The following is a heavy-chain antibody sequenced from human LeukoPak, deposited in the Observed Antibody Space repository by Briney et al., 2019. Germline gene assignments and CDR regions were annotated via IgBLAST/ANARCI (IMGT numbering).Heavy chain of an antibody. CDR1: GFTLSNYA. J-gene: IGHJ4*02. V-gene: IGHV3-30*18. Sequence: PGGSLRLSCAASGFTLSNYAMHWVRQAPGKGLEWMAVISYDGNNKYYADSVKGRFTISRDNSKNTLYLQMNSLRAEDTAVYYCAKDRALARTGIGAYFDYWGQGTLVTVSS. D-gene: IGHD1-14*01. CDR3: AKDRALARTGIGAYFDY. CDR2: ISYDGNNK.